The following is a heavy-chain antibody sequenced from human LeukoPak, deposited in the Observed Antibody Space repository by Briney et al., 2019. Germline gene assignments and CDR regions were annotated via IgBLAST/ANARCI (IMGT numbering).Heavy chain of an antibody. J-gene: IGHJ6*03. CDR2: ISSSSSYI. CDR3: ARDKSVVVTAMRYYYYYYMDV. Sequence: GGSLRLSCAASGFTFSSYSMNWVRQAPGKGLEWVSSISSSSSYIYYADSVKGRFTISRDNAKNSLYLQMNSLRAEDTAVYYCARDKSVVVTAMRYYYYYYMDVWGKGTTVTVSS. CDR1: GFTFSSYS. V-gene: IGHV3-21*01. D-gene: IGHD2-21*02.